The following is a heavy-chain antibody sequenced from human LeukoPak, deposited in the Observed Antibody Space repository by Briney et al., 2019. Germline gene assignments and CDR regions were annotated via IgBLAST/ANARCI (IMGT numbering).Heavy chain of an antibody. CDR3: ASNSGSQRFDY. CDR1: GGTFSSYA. J-gene: IGHJ4*02. V-gene: IGHV1-69*05. D-gene: IGHD1-26*01. Sequence: ASVKVSFKASGGTFSSYAISWVRQAPGQGLEWMGGIIPIFGTANYAQKFQGRVTITTDESTSTAYMELSSLRSEDTAVCYCASNSGSQRFDYWGQGTLVTVSS. CDR2: IIPIFGTA.